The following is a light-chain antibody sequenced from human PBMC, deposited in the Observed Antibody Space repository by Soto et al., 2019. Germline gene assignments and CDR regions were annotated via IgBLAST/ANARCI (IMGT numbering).Light chain of an antibody. J-gene: IGLJ1*01. CDR3: QSYDSSPSGYV. Sequence: QSVLTQPPSVSGAPGQRVTISCTGSGSNIGAGYDVHWYQQLPGTAPKLLIFANIIRPSGVPDRFSGSKSGTSASLAITGLRAEDEADYYCQSYDSSPSGYVLGNGTKVT. V-gene: IGLV1-40*01. CDR1: GSNIGAGYD. CDR2: ANI.